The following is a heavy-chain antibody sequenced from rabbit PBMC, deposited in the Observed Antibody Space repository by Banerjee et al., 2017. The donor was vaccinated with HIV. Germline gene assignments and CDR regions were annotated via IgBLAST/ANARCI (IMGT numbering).Heavy chain of an antibody. CDR2: IGASSGNT. J-gene: IGHJ4*01. CDR1: GFSFSSGDW. Sequence: EESGGDLVKPEGSLTLTCTASGFSFSSGDWICWVRQAPGKGLEWIACIGASSGNTYYASWAKGRFTISKTSSTTVTLQMTSLTAADTATYFCARDRNGDDYPFNLWGPGTLVTVS. CDR3: ARDRNGDDYPFNL. V-gene: IGHV1S45*01. D-gene: IGHD2-1*01.